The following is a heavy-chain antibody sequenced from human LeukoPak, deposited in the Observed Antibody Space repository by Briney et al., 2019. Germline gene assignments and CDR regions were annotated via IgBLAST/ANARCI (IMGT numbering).Heavy chain of an antibody. D-gene: IGHD4-17*01. CDR3: ARGREYGDFFDS. CDR2: IFSRGIP. CDR1: GGSIRNYF. V-gene: IGHV4-4*07. Sequence: SETLSLTCSVSGGSIRNYFWSWIRQPAGTGLEWIGRIFSRGIPNYNPSLKSRVTMSVDTSKKQFSLKLTSVTAADSAVYYCARGREYGDFFDSWGQGTLVTVSS. J-gene: IGHJ4*02.